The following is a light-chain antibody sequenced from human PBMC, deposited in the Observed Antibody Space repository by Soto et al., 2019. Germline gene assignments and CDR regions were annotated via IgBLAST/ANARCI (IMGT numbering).Light chain of an antibody. V-gene: IGLV2-11*01. Sequence: QSALTQPRSVSGSPGQSVTISCTGTSSDVGGYNYVSWYQQHPGKAPKLMIYDVSKRPSGVPDRFSGSKSGNTASLTISGLQAEDEADYYCCSYAGSYTFVFGGGTKLNVL. CDR1: SSDVGGYNY. CDR2: DVS. CDR3: CSYAGSYTFV. J-gene: IGLJ2*01.